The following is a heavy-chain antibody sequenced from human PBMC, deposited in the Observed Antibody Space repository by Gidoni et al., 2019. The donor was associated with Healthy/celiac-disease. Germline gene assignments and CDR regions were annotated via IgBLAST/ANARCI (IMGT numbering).Heavy chain of an antibody. J-gene: IGHJ3*02. CDR2: IYYSGST. CDR3: ARMAGTARGAFDI. V-gene: IGHV4-59*01. CDR1: GGSISSYY. Sequence: QVQLQESGPGLVKPSETLSLTCTVSGGSISSYYWSWIRQPPGKGLEWIGYIYYSGSTNYNPSLKSRVTISVDTSKNQFSLKLSSVTAADTAVYYCARMAGTARGAFDIWGQGTMVTVSS. D-gene: IGHD6-19*01.